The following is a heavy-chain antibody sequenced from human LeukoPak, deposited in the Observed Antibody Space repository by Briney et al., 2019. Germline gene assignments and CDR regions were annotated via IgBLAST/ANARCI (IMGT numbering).Heavy chain of an antibody. CDR1: GDSVSSDSSA. CDR2: TYYRSKWYN. Sequence: SQTLSLTCAISGDSVSSDSSAWNWFRQSPSRGLEWLGRTYYRSKWYNDYAVSVKSRITINPDTSKNQFSLQLISVTPEDTAVYYCARGGHFEYWGQGTLVTVSS. J-gene: IGHJ4*02. V-gene: IGHV6-1*01. CDR3: ARGGHFEY. D-gene: IGHD6-25*01.